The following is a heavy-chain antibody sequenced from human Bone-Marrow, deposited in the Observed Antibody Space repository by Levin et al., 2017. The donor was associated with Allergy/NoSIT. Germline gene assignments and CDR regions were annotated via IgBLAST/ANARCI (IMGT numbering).Heavy chain of an antibody. CDR2: ISYDGNNK. V-gene: IGHV3-30*18. Sequence: GESLKISCAASGFTFSNYGMHWVRQAPGKRLEWVAVISYDGNNKFYVDSVKGRFTISRDNSKNTLFLQVNTLRTEDTAVYYCAKDTLAARNYYQYMDVWGRGTTVTVSS. CDR3: AKDTLAARNYYQYMDV. D-gene: IGHD6-6*01. CDR1: GFTFSNYG. J-gene: IGHJ6*03.